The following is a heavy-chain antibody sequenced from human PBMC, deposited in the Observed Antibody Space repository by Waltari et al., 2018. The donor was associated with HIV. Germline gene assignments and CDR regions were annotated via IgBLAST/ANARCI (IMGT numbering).Heavy chain of an antibody. CDR1: GFSFGSFW. Sequence: LEESGGVAVQTGESLRLSGEASGFSFGSFWMSWVRQGSGKGLEWVADIKEDGGERNVVDSVKGRFTVSRDNAKNLLILKMDNLKMEDSGIYYCARGAGSVWGQGTLVTVSS. CDR2: IKEDGGER. J-gene: IGHJ4*02. CDR3: ARGAGSV. V-gene: IGHV3-7*01.